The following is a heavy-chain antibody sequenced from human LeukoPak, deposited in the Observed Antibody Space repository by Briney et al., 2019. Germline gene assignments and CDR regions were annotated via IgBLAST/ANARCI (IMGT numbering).Heavy chain of an antibody. Sequence: ASVKVSCKASGYTFTSYYMHWVRQAPGQGLEWMGIINPSGGSTSYAQKFQGRVTMTRDMSTSTVYMELSSLRSEDTAVYYCARDAGVVAAIGWFDPWGQGTLVTVSS. CDR2: INPSGGST. CDR1: GYTFTSYY. J-gene: IGHJ5*02. CDR3: ARDAGVVAAIGWFDP. V-gene: IGHV1-46*01. D-gene: IGHD2-15*01.